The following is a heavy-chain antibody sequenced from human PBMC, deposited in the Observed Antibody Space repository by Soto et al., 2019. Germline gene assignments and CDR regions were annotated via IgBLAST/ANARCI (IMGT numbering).Heavy chain of an antibody. CDR3: ARHMGPTGVMD. V-gene: IGHV4-39*01. Sequence: QLQLQESGPGLVRPSETLSLTCTVSGDYIGSSAYFWGWTRQSPGKGLEWIANIHHGGNTNYNSSLKSRVTITLDTSTNQFSLKVSSVTAADTAIYYCARHMGPTGVMDWGQGILVTVSS. D-gene: IGHD3-16*01. J-gene: IGHJ4*02. CDR2: IHHGGNT. CDR1: GDYIGSSAYF.